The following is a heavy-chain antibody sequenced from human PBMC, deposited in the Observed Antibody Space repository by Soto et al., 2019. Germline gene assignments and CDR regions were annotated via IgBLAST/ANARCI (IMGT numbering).Heavy chain of an antibody. J-gene: IGHJ4*02. Sequence: QVQLVESGGGVVQPGRSLRLSCAVSGFTVSTYGMHWVRQAPGKGLEWVAVISRAGGTKYYADSVKGRFTIARDNSRNTLILEMDTLRGDDMAVYYCSGEVASRYWGQGTLVSVSS. CDR1: GFTVSTYG. CDR2: ISRAGGTK. CDR3: SGEVASRY. D-gene: IGHD2-15*01. V-gene: IGHV3-30*03.